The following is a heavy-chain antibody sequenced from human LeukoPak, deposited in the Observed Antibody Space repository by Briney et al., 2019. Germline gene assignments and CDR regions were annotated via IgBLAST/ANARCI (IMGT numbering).Heavy chain of an antibody. J-gene: IGHJ4*02. CDR3: ARERVADSGGGFDY. CDR2: ISAYNGNT. CDR1: GYTFTSYG. D-gene: IGHD6-19*01. Sequence: ASVKVSCKXSGYTFTSYGISWVRQAPGQGLEGMGWISAYNGNTNYSQKLQGRVTMTTDTSTSTAYMELRSLRSDDTAVYYCARERVADSGGGFDYWGQGTLVTVSS. V-gene: IGHV1-18*01.